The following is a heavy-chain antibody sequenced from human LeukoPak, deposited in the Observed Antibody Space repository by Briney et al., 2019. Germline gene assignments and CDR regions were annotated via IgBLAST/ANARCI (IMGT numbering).Heavy chain of an antibody. CDR2: IRYDGSNK. Sequence: GGSLRLSCAVSGFTFSSYGMHWVRQPPGKGLEWVAFIRYDGSNKYYADSVKGRFTISRDNSKNTLYLQMNSLRAEDTAVYFCARGRTAYDRSSWGPFEIWGQGAMVTVSS. V-gene: IGHV3-30*02. J-gene: IGHJ3*02. CDR3: ARGRTAYDRSSWGPFEI. D-gene: IGHD3-22*01. CDR1: GFTFSSYG.